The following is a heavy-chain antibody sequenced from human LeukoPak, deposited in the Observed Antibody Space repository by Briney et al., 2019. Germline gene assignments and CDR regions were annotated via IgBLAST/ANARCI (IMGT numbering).Heavy chain of an antibody. D-gene: IGHD3-10*01. Sequence: LSLTCAVYGGSFSGYYWSWFRQAPGKGLEWVGFIRSKPFGGTTEYAASVKGRFTISRDDSKSIAYLQMNSLKTEDTAVYYCARDGGIKADDYWGQGTLVTVSS. V-gene: IGHV3-49*03. J-gene: IGHJ4*02. CDR2: IRSKPFGGTT. CDR3: ARDGGIKADDY. CDR1: GGSFSGYY.